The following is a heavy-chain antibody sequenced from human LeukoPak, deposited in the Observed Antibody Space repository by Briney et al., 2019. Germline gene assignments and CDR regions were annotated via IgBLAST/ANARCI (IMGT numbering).Heavy chain of an antibody. CDR1: GGSISSGYYY. J-gene: IGHJ5*02. D-gene: IGHD4-17*01. CDR2: IYSSGST. CDR3: TYGDFKNWFDP. V-gene: IGHV4-31*02. Sequence: TLSLTCSVSGGSISSGYYYWTWIRQHPGTGLEWIGYIYSSGSTHYNPSLKSRSTFSVDTSKNQFSLKLTSVTAADTAVYFCTYGDFKNWFDPWGQGILVTVSS.